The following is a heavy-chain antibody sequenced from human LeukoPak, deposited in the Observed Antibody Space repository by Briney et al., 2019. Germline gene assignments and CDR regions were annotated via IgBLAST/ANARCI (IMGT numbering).Heavy chain of an antibody. Sequence: PSETLSLTCTVSGGSISSYYWSWIRQPTGKGLEWIGRIYTSGSTNYNPSLKSRVTMSVDTSKNQFSLKLSSVTAADTAVYYCARVKGGSGSYQYKTYYYYYMDVWGKGTTVTISS. CDR3: ARVKGGSGSYQYKTYYYYYMDV. CDR1: GGSISSYY. J-gene: IGHJ6*03. D-gene: IGHD3-10*01. CDR2: IYTSGST. V-gene: IGHV4-4*07.